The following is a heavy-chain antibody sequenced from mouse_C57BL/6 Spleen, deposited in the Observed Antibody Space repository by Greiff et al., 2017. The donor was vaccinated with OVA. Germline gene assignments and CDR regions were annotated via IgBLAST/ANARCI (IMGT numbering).Heavy chain of an antibody. J-gene: IGHJ2*01. Sequence: EVQLQQSGPELVKPGASVKISCKASGYTFTDYYMNWVKQSHGKSLEWIGDINPNNGGTSYNQKFKGKATLTVDKSSSTAYMELRSLTSEDSAVYYCASFYYGSPFDYWGQGTTLTVSS. CDR2: INPNNGGT. D-gene: IGHD1-1*01. V-gene: IGHV1-26*01. CDR1: GYTFTDYY. CDR3: ASFYYGSPFDY.